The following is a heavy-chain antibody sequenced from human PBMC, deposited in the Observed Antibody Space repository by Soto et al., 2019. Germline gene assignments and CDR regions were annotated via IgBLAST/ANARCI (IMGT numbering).Heavy chain of an antibody. CDR1: GGSVRSGSYY. CDR2: IYYSGST. CDR3: AKNRGRVTTSWHFDY. D-gene: IGHD4-17*01. Sequence: SETLSLTCTVSGGSVRSGSYYWSWIRQPLGKELEWIGYIYYSGSTNYNPSLKSRVTISVDTSKNQFSLKLSSVTAADTAVYYCAKNRGRVTTSWHFDYWGQGTLVTVSS. V-gene: IGHV4-61*01. J-gene: IGHJ4*02.